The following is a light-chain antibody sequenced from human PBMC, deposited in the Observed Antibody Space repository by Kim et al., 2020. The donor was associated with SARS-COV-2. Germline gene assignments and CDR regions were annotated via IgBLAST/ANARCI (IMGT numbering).Light chain of an antibody. J-gene: IGKJ1*01. CDR3: QQYNNWRWT. CDR1: QSVSSN. CDR2: GAS. V-gene: IGKV3-15*01. Sequence: VSRGERAARSCRASQSVSSNLAWYQQKPGQAPRLLIYGASTRATGIPARCSGSGSGTEFTLTISSLQSEDFAVYYCQQYNNWRWTFGQGTKVDMK.